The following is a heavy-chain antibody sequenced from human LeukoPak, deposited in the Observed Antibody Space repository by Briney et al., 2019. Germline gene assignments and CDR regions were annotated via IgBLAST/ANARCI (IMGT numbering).Heavy chain of an antibody. CDR2: INPSGGST. D-gene: IGHD1/OR15-1a*01. Sequence: ASVKVSCKASGYTFTSYYMHWVRQAPGQGLEWMGIINPSGGSTSYAQKFQGRVTMTRDTSTSTVYMELTSLRSEDTAEYYCAILTTYYFDYWGQGTLVTVSS. J-gene: IGHJ4*02. CDR3: AILTTYYFDY. V-gene: IGHV1-46*01. CDR1: GYTFTSYY.